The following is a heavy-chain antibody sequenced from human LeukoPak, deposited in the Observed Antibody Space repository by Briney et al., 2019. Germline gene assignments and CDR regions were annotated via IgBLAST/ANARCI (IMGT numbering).Heavy chain of an antibody. J-gene: IGHJ3*01. Sequence: AGSLRLSCAVSGLPFTTYNMNWVRQAPGKGLEWVSYIHSSSSTIYYADSVKGRFTVSRGNSKNTLCLQRNSLRTDDTAIYYCAKDHGLIATDAFDVWGQGTKVVVSS. D-gene: IGHD6-13*01. CDR2: IHSSSSTI. CDR1: GLPFTTYN. CDR3: AKDHGLIATDAFDV. V-gene: IGHV3-48*01.